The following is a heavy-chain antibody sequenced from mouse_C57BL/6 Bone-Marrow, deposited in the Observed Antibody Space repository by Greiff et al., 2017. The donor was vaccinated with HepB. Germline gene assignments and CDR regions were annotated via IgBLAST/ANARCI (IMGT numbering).Heavy chain of an antibody. V-gene: IGHV1-26*01. Sequence: EVQLQQSGPELVKPGASVKISCKASGYTFTDYYMNWVKQSHGKSLEWIGDINPNNGGTSYNQKFKGKSTLTVDKSSSTAYMELRSLTSEDSAVYYCARYISPRQLEFAYWGQGTLVTVSA. CDR3: ARYISPRQLEFAY. CDR1: GYTFTDYY. D-gene: IGHD3-2*01. J-gene: IGHJ3*01. CDR2: INPNNGGT.